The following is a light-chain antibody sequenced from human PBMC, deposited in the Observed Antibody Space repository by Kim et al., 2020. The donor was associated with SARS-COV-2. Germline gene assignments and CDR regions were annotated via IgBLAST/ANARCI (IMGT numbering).Light chain of an antibody. V-gene: IGLV1-44*01. Sequence: QSVLTQPPSASGTPGQKVTISCSGSSSNIGSNTVNWYQHLPGTAPKLLIYSNNQRPSGVPDRFSGSKSGTSASLAISGLQSEDEADYYCAAWDDSLNGPLFGGGTQLTVL. CDR2: SNN. CDR1: SSNIGSNT. J-gene: IGLJ2*01. CDR3: AAWDDSLNGPL.